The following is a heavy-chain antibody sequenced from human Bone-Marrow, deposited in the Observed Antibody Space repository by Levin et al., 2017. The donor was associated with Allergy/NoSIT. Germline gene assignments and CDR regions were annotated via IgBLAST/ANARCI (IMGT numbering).Heavy chain of an antibody. CDR1: GFTFSSYW. CDR2: IDTDGSVT. Sequence: AGGSLRLSCAASGFTFSSYWMHWVRQAPGEGLVWVARIDTDGSVTDYADSVKGRFTISRDNAKNTLYLHMNNLRVEDTSMYYCVKDLSGRQDFWGQGTLVTVSS. D-gene: IGHD3-3*01. CDR3: VKDLSGRQDF. J-gene: IGHJ4*02. V-gene: IGHV3-74*01.